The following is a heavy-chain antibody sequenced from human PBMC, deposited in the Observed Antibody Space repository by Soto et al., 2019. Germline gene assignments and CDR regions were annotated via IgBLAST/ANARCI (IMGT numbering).Heavy chain of an antibody. J-gene: IGHJ5*02. CDR1: GYTFASSA. CDR2: INTGNGDT. Sequence: ASVKVSCKASGYTFASSAMHWLRQAPGQRLEWMGWINTGNGDTEYSQNFQSRVTFTRDTSANITHMELSSLRSEDTAFFYCAKDREDGGFDPWGQGTLVTVSS. V-gene: IGHV1-3*04. CDR3: AKDREDGGFDP. D-gene: IGHD1-26*01.